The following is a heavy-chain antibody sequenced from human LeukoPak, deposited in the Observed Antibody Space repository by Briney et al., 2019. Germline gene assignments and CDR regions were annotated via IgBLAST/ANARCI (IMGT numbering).Heavy chain of an antibody. J-gene: IGHJ5*02. Sequence: SETLSLTCTVSGGSISSSSYYWSWIRQPPGKGLEWIGYIYYSGTTNYNPSLKSRVTISVDTSKNQFSLKVNSVTAEDTAVYYCVRSKSGTYGWFDPWGQGTLVTVSS. CDR2: IYYSGTT. V-gene: IGHV4-61*01. CDR3: VRSKSGTYGWFDP. CDR1: GGSISSSSYY. D-gene: IGHD4-17*01.